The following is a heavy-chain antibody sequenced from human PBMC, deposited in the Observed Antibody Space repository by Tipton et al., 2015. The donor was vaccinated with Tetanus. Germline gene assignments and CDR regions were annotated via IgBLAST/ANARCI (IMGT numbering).Heavy chain of an antibody. CDR3: VRGDYPNSGRIFFDV. D-gene: IGHD4-11*01. CDR1: GGSLGGYY. Sequence: TLSLTCSVSGGSLGGYYWSWIRQSPGKGLEYVGNVYSNGNTGYNPSLGTRFTISLDASQMQFSLQVDSVTPADTAVYYCVRGDYPNSGRIFFDVWGQGTPVTVSS. CDR2: VYSNGNT. V-gene: IGHV4-59*01. J-gene: IGHJ4*02.